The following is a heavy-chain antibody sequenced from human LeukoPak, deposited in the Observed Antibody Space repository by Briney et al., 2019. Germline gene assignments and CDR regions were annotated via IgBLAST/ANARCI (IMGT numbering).Heavy chain of an antibody. CDR1: GFTFNKYT. V-gene: IGHV3-21*04. CDR3: ARLTYDSSGYNLFDY. Sequence: GGSLRLSCAASGFTFNKYTMNWVRQAPGKGLEWVSSISTSSSYIYYADSVKGRFTISRDNAKNSLYLQMNSLRAEDTAVYYCARLTYDSSGYNLFDYWGQGTLVTVSS. J-gene: IGHJ4*02. D-gene: IGHD3-22*01. CDR2: ISTSSSYI.